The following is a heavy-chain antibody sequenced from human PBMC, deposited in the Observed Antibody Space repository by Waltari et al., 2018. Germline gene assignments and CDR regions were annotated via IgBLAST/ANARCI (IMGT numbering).Heavy chain of an antibody. D-gene: IGHD3-16*01. CDR3: ARERGISY. V-gene: IGHV3-7*01. Sequence: EVQLVESGGGLVQPGGSLRLSCAASGFTFSSSCMSWVRQAPGKGLEWVANIKQDGSEKYYVDSVKGRFTISRDNAKNSLYLQMNSLRAEDTAVYYCARERGISYWGQGTLVTVSS. CDR2: IKQDGSEK. CDR1: GFTFSSSC. J-gene: IGHJ4*02.